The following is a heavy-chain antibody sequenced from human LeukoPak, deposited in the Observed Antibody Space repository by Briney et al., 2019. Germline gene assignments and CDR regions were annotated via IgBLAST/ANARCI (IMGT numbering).Heavy chain of an antibody. CDR1: GGSFSGYY. D-gene: IGHD6-6*01. CDR2: INHSGSS. J-gene: IGHJ4*02. V-gene: IGHV4-34*01. CDR3: ARESYSSSPLDY. Sequence: PSETLSLTCAVYGGSFSGYYWSWIRQPPGKGLEWIGEINHSGSSNYNPSLKSRVTISVDTSKNQFSLKLSSVTAADTAVYYCARESYSSSPLDYWGQGTLVTVSS.